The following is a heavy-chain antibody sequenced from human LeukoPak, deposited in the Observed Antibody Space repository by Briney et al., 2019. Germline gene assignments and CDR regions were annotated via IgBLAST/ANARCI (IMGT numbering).Heavy chain of an antibody. CDR2: INPNSGGT. Sequence: ASVKVSCKASGYTFTGYYMHWVRQAPGQGLEWMGWINPNSGGTNYAQKFQGRVTITADKSTSTAYMELSSLRSEDTAVYYCARLSDYYYMDVWGKGTTVTVSS. J-gene: IGHJ6*03. V-gene: IGHV1-2*02. CDR3: ARLSDYYYMDV. CDR1: GYTFTGYY. D-gene: IGHD2/OR15-2a*01.